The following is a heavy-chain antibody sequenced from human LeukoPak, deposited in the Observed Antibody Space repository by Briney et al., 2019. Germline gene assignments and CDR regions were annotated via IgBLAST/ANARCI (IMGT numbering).Heavy chain of an antibody. D-gene: IGHD3-10*02. J-gene: IGHJ4*02. Sequence: SETLSLTCTVSGDSISSGRNYWAWIRQTPGKGLEWIASIYYSGSTSYNPSLSSRVSISVDTSKNQVSLKMKSVTDTDSAVYYCARHLSGTTMSHYFDFWGQGTLVPVSS. CDR1: GDSISSGRNY. CDR2: IYYSGST. V-gene: IGHV4-39*01. CDR3: ARHLSGTTMSHYFDF.